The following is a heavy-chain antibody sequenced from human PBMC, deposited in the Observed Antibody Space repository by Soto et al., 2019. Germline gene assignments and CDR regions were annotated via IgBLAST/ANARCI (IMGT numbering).Heavy chain of an antibody. CDR2: IKSKTDGGTT. CDR3: ARGSTDAYPGSRIFDF. V-gene: IGHV3-15*01. CDR1: GFTFSNAW. Sequence: EVQLVESGGGLVKPGGSLRLSCAASGFTFSNAWMSWVRQAPGKGLEWVGRIKSKTDGGTTDYAAPVKGRFTISRDNSKNTLYLQMSSLRVEDSAVYYCARGSTDAYPGSRIFDFWGRGTLVTVSA. D-gene: IGHD3-10*01. J-gene: IGHJ4*02.